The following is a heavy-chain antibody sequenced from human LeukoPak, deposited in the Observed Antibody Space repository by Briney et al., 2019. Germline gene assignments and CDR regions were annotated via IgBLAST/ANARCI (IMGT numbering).Heavy chain of an antibody. V-gene: IGHV1-69*05. CDR2: IIPIFGTA. D-gene: IGHD1-20*01. Sequence: SVKVSCKASGGTFSSYAISWVRQAPGQGLEWMGGIIPIFGTANYAQKFQGRVTITTDESTSTAYMELSSLRSEDTAVYHCARDSPRITGARSFDYWGQGTLVTVSS. CDR1: GGTFSSYA. CDR3: ARDSPRITGARSFDY. J-gene: IGHJ4*02.